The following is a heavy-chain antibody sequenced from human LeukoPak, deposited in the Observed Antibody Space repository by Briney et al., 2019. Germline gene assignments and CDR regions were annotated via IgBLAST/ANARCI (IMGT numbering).Heavy chain of an antibody. CDR1: GGTFSSYA. D-gene: IGHD3-22*01. CDR3: ARDPYYYDSSGYTPLGY. J-gene: IGHJ4*02. CDR2: IIPIFGTA. Sequence: GSSVKVSCKASGGTFSSYAISWVRQAPGQGLEWMGGIIPIFGTANYAQKFQGRVTITADESTSTAYMELSSLRSEDTAVYYCARDPYYYDSSGYTPLGYWGQGTLVTVSS. V-gene: IGHV1-69*01.